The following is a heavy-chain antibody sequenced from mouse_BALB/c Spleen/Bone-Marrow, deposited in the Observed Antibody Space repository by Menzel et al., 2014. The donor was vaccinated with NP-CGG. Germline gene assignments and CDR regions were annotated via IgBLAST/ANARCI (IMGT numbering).Heavy chain of an antibody. Sequence: DVQLQESGGGLVQPGGSLKLSCAASGFDFSGYWMTWVRQAPGKGLEWIGEINPDSSTINYTPSLKDKFIISRDNAKNALYLRMSKVRSEDTALYYCARPGYYGYQDVWGAGTTVTVSS. CDR2: INPDSSTI. V-gene: IGHV4-1*02. CDR1: GFDFSGYW. J-gene: IGHJ1*01. D-gene: IGHD1-2*01. CDR3: ARPGYYGYQDV.